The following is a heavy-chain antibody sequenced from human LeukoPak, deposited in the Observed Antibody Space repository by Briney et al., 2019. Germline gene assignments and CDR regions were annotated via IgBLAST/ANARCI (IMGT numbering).Heavy chain of an antibody. V-gene: IGHV4-39*01. CDR1: GGSISGGGYY. D-gene: IGHD2-21*02. Sequence: PSETLSLTCTVSGGSISGGGYYWGWIRQPPGKGLEWIGSFFSSKYTYYNPSLKSRVTMSVDTSENHVSLRLSSLTAADTAVYYCARQALRDQRVYWVDPWGQGTQVAVCS. CDR3: ARQALRDQRVYWVDP. CDR2: FFSSKYT. J-gene: IGHJ5*02.